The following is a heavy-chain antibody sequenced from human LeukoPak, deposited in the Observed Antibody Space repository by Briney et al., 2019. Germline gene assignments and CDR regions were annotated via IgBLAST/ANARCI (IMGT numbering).Heavy chain of an antibody. V-gene: IGHV3-66*04. Sequence: GGSLRLSCAASGFSVSSNYMIWVRQGPGKGLECVSVISNDGDTYYADSVKGRFTISRDTSKNTVSLQMNSLRAEDTAVYYCARLRNSFLDYWGQGTLVTVSS. J-gene: IGHJ4*02. D-gene: IGHD2-15*01. CDR3: ARLRNSFLDY. CDR2: ISNDGDT. CDR1: GFSVSSNY.